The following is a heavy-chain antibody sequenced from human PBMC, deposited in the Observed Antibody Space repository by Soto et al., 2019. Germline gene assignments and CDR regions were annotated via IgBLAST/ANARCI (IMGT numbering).Heavy chain of an antibody. CDR1: GFTFDDYA. Sequence: EVQLVESGGGLVQPGRSLRLSCAASGFTFDDYAMHWVRQPPGKGLEWVSGITWNSGSKDYADSVKGRFTISRDNRKNSLSLQMNSVRGEDTALYYCTTTYPNDDSRVVAYWGQGTLVTVSS. J-gene: IGHJ4*02. D-gene: IGHD1-1*01. CDR2: ITWNSGSK. V-gene: IGHV3-9*01. CDR3: TTTYPNDDSRVVAY.